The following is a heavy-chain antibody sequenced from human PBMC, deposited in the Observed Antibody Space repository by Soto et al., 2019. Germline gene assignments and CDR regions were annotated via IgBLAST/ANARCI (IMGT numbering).Heavy chain of an antibody. V-gene: IGHV4-31*03. D-gene: IGHD3-10*01. CDR3: ARESPSRGDAFDI. Sequence: PSETLSLTCTVSGGSISSGVYYWTWIRQHPGKGLEWIGYISYSGNTYYNSSLKSRVIISVDTSKKQYSLKLSSVTAADTAMYYCARESPSRGDAFDIWGQGTMVTVSS. CDR1: GGSISSGVYY. CDR2: ISYSGNT. J-gene: IGHJ3*02.